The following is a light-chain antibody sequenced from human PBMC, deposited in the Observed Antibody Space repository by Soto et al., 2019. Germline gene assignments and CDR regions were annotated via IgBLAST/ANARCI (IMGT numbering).Light chain of an antibody. J-gene: IGLJ3*02. V-gene: IGLV8-61*01. Sequence: QTVVTQEPSFSVSPGGTVTVTCGLNSGSVSTNFYPSWYQQTPGQTPRTLIYRTSTRSSGVPDRFSGSILGNRAALTITGARAEDESDYYCALYMGSGIWVFGGGTKLTVL. CDR3: ALYMGSGIWV. CDR2: RTS. CDR1: SGSVSTNFY.